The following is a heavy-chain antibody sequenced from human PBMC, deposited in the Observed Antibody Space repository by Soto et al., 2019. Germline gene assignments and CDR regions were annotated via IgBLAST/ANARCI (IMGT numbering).Heavy chain of an antibody. V-gene: IGHV3-23*01. CDR1: GFTFSSYA. J-gene: IGHJ4*02. D-gene: IGHD5-12*01. Sequence: EVQLLESGGGLVQPGGSLRLSCAASGFTFSSYAMSWVRQAPGKGLEWVSAISGSGGSTYYADSVKGRFTISRDNSKNTLYLQMNSLRAEDTAGYYCAKDQGVFKVATLNYWGQGTLVTVSS. CDR3: AKDQGVFKVATLNY. CDR2: ISGSGGST.